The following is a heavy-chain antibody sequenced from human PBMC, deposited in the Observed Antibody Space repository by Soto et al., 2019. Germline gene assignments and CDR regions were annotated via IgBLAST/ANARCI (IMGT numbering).Heavy chain of an antibody. CDR3: ATSRSDSWNDAYCFDF. D-gene: IGHD1-1*01. J-gene: IGHJ4*02. V-gene: IGHV3-23*01. CDR1: GFSFSTYS. CDR2: ISGSGGST. Sequence: EVQLLESGGGLVQPGGSLRLSCAASGFSFSTYSMSWVRQAPGKGLEWVSGISGSGGSTYYADSVKGRLTISRDNSYKTLYLRIHPLRAEDTAVYYCATSRSDSWNDAYCFDFWGQGTLVTVSS.